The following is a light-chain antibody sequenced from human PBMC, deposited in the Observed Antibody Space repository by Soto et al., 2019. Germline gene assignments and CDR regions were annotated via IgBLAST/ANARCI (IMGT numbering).Light chain of an antibody. J-gene: IGKJ1*01. CDR2: AAS. CDR1: QGISSY. Sequence: IQLTQSPSCLSASVLDIFTITFRASQGISSYLAWYQQKPGKAPKLLIYAASTLQSGVPSRFSGSGSGTECTLTISSLQPDDFATYYCQHYNSYSEAFGQGTKVDIK. CDR3: QHYNSYSEA. V-gene: IGKV1-9*01.